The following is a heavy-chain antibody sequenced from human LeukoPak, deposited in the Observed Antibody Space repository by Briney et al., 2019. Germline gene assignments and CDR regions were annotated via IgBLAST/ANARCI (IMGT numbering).Heavy chain of an antibody. V-gene: IGHV3-15*01. D-gene: IGHD2-15*01. CDR1: GFSFNNAW. CDR3: AKGSGSSCYSPCDY. Sequence: GGSLRLSCAVSGFSFNNAWMNWVRQAPGKGLEWVGRIKRKIDGETTDYAAPVKGRFTISRDDSKDTLYLQMDSLRAEDTAVYYCAKGSGSSCYSPCDYWGQGILVTVSS. CDR2: IKRKIDGETT. J-gene: IGHJ4*02.